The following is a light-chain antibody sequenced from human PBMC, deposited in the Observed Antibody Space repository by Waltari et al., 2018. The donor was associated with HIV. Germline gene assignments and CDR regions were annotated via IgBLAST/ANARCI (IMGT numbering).Light chain of an antibody. CDR2: EVT. V-gene: IGLV2-14*01. Sequence: QSALTQPASVSGSPGQSITISCTGTSSDVGGYNYVSWYQQHPGKAPKVMIYEVTNRPSGVSHRFSGSKSGNTASLTISGLQAEDEADYYCSSYTSSNTVVFGGGTKLTVL. CDR1: SSDVGGYNY. CDR3: SSYTSSNTVV. J-gene: IGLJ2*01.